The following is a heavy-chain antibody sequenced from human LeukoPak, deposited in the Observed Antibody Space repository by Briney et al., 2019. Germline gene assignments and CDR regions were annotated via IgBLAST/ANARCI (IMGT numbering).Heavy chain of an antibody. D-gene: IGHD1-1*01. CDR3: ARRESAWNAFDI. J-gene: IGHJ3*02. CDR2: ISGSGGIT. CDR1: GFTFNNYA. Sequence: GGSLRLSCAASGFTFNNYAMSWVRQAPGKGLEWVSSISGSGGITYSADSVKGRFTISRDNSKNTLCLQMNSLRAEDTALYYCARRESAWNAFDIWGQGTMVTVSS. V-gene: IGHV3-23*01.